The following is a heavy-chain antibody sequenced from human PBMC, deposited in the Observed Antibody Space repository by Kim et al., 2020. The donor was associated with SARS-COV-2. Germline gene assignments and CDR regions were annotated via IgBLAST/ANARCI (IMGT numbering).Heavy chain of an antibody. D-gene: IGHD6-13*01. CDR2: ISWNSGSI. Sequence: GGSLRLSCAASGFTFDDYAMHWVRQAPGKGLEWVSGISWNSGSIGYADSVKGRFTISRDNAKNSLYLQMNSLRAEDTALYYCAKDGAAAVYSLEKYYYGMDVWGQGTTVTVSS. J-gene: IGHJ6*02. V-gene: IGHV3-9*01. CDR1: GFTFDDYA. CDR3: AKDGAAAVYSLEKYYYGMDV.